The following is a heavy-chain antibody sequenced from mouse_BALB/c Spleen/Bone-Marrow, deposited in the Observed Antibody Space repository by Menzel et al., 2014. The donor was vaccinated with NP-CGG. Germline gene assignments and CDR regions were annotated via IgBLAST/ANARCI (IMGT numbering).Heavy chain of an antibody. CDR3: ARGTLY. CDR1: GYSITSDYA. J-gene: IGHJ2*01. Sequence: EVQGVESGPCLVKPSQSLSLTCTVTGYSITSDYAWNWIRQFPGNKLEWMGYISYSGSTSYNPSLKSRISITRDTSKNQFFLQLNSVTSEDTATYYCARGTLYWGQGTTLTVSS. V-gene: IGHV3-2*02. CDR2: ISYSGST.